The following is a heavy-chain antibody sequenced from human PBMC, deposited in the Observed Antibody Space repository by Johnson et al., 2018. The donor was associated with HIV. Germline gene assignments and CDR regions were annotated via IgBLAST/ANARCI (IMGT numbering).Heavy chain of an antibody. CDR3: AKGTSRGWADAFDV. CDR1: GFTFSSYG. Sequence: QVQLVESGGGVVQPGRSLRLSCAASGFTFSSYGMHWVRQAPGKGLEWVAVIWYDGSNKYYADSLKGRFTVSRDNSKNTLYLQMNNLRAEDTAVYYCAKGTSRGWADAFDVWGQGTMVTVSS. CDR2: IWYDGSNK. D-gene: IGHD6-19*01. J-gene: IGHJ3*01. V-gene: IGHV3-33*06.